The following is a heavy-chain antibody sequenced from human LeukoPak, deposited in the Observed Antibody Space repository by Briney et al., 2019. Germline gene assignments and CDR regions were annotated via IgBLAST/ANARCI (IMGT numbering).Heavy chain of an antibody. CDR1: GFTFSDYA. CDR2: ISSDGTNK. D-gene: IGHD1/OR15-1a*01. CDR3: TLTTLAVVYYFDY. Sequence: GGSLRLSCSASGFTFSDYAMHWVRQAPGKGLEWVAVISSDGTNKYYAESVGGRFTISRDNSANTLYLYMNSLTGADTSAYYCTLTTLAVVYYFDYWGQGTLVTVSS. J-gene: IGHJ4*02. V-gene: IGHV3-30*04.